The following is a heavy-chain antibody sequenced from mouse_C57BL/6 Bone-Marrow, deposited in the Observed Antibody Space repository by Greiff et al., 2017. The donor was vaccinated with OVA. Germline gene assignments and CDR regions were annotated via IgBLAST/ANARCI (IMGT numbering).Heavy chain of an antibody. CDR2: INPNNGGT. Sequence: VQLKESGPELVKPGASVKIPCKASGYTFTDYNMDWVKQSHGKSLEWIGDINPNNGGTIYNQKFKGKATLTVDKSSSTAYMELRSLTSEDTAVYYCARSNYGPDYFDYWGQGTTLTVSS. J-gene: IGHJ2*01. D-gene: IGHD1-1*02. CDR3: ARSNYGPDYFDY. CDR1: GYTFTDYN. V-gene: IGHV1-18*01.